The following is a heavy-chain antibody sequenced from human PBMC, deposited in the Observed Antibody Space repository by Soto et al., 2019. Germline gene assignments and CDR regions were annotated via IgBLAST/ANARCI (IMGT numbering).Heavy chain of an antibody. D-gene: IGHD3-9*01. Sequence: ASVKVSCKVSGYTLTELSMHWVRQAPGKGLEWMGGFDPEDGETIYAQKFQGRVTMTEDTSTDTAYMELSSLRSEDTAVYYCALYALPDWLRYFDWSQYYFDYWGQGTLVTVSS. CDR1: GYTLTELS. V-gene: IGHV1-24*01. CDR3: ALYALPDWLRYFDWSQYYFDY. J-gene: IGHJ4*02. CDR2: FDPEDGET.